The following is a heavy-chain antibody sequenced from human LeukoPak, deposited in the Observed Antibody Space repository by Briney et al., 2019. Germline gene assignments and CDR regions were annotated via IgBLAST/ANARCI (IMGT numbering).Heavy chain of an antibody. CDR1: GYSFTRFG. J-gene: IGHJ4*02. CDR3: ARDFYHGHCAGLSCFLLDS. V-gene: IGHV1-18*01. CDR2: ISALYGHT. D-gene: IGHD2-8*02. Sequence: ASVKVSCKASGYSFTRFGITWVRQAPGQGLEWMGWISALYGHTNYAQKFQGRVTMTTDTSTSTAYVELRSLRSDDTAVYYCARDFYHGHCAGLSCFLLDSWGQGALVIVSS.